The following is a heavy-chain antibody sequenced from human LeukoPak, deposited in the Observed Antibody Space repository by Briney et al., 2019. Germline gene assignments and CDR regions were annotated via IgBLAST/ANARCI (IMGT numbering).Heavy chain of an antibody. D-gene: IGHD4-17*01. CDR3: ARKNYGDYSDY. CDR1: GFTFSSYE. CDR2: ISSSGSTI. V-gene: IGHV3-48*03. J-gene: IGHJ4*02. Sequence: GGSLRLSCAASGFTFSSYEMKWVRQAPGKGLEWVSYISSSGSTIYYADSVKGRFTISRDNAKNSLYLQMNSLRAEDTAVYYCARKNYGDYSDYWGQGTLVTVSS.